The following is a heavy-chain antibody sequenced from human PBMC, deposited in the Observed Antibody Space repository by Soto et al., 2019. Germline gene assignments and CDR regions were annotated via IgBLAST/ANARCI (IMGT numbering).Heavy chain of an antibody. Sequence: EVQLVESGGGLVQPGGSLSLSCAASGFTFSRFWMHWVRQAPGKGLVWVSRINTDGSSTTYADSVKGRFTSSRDNAKNTLDLQMDSLRAEDTGVYYCTRDRGAYSSTLSFSFDSWGQGTLGTV. CDR2: INTDGSST. V-gene: IGHV3-74*01. CDR1: GFTFSRFW. J-gene: IGHJ4*02. D-gene: IGHD6-13*01. CDR3: TRDRGAYSSTLSFSFDS.